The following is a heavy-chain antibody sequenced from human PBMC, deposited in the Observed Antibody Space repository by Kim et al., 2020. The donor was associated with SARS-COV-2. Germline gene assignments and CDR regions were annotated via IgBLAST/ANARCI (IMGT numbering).Heavy chain of an antibody. CDR1: GFTFSHAW. D-gene: IGHD3-16*01. Sequence: GGSLRLSCAVSGFTFSHAWMSWVRQAPGKGLEWVGRIRTKAEGATTGFAAAVDGRFSISGDNSKNTLFLHMNSLKTEDTAVYYCTIGLGITDMDVWGQGTTVTVSS. V-gene: IGHV3-15*01. CDR2: IRTKAEGATT. J-gene: IGHJ6*02. CDR3: TIGLGITDMDV.